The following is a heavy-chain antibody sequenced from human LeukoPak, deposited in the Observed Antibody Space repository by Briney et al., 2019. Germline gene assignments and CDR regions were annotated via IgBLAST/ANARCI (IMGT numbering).Heavy chain of an antibody. V-gene: IGHV4-38-2*02. CDR2: IYYSGST. CDR3: ARTVRGYYFDW. J-gene: IGHJ4*02. Sequence: SETLSLTCTVSGYSISSGYYWGWIRQPPGKGLEWIGYIYYSGSTNYNPSLKSRVTISVDTSKNQFSLKLSSVTAADTAVYYCARTVRGYYFDWWGQGTLVTVSS. D-gene: IGHD3-10*02. CDR1: GYSISSGYY.